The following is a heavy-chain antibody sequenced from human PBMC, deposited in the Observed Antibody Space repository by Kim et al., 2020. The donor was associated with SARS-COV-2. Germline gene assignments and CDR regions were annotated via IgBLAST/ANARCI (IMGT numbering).Heavy chain of an antibody. J-gene: IGHJ5*01. CDR1: GGSIRCYY. CDR3: ARVGRYYDILTGYYINWF. V-gene: IGHV4-59*01. Sequence: WSTRSLTCTVSGGSIRCYYWSWIRQPPGKGLEWIGYIYYSGSTNYNPSLKSRVTISVDTSKNQFSLKLSSVTAADTAVYYCARVGRYYDILTGYYINWF. CDR2: IYYSGST. D-gene: IGHD3-9*01.